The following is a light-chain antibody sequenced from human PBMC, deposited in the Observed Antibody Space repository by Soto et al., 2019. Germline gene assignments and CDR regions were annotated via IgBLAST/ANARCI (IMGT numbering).Light chain of an antibody. Sequence: DIQMNRSPSTLFATVGDTVTSTCRASQSISAWLAWYQQRPGKAPKLLIYKMSASERGVPSRFSGSGSGTEFTLTISSLQPEDFATYYCQQYNSSPWTFGQGTKVDIK. J-gene: IGKJ1*01. CDR1: QSISAW. CDR3: QQYNSSPWT. V-gene: IGKV1-5*03. CDR2: KMS.